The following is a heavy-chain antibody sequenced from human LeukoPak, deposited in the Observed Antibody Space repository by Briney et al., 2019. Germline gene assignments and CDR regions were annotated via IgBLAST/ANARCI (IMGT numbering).Heavy chain of an antibody. CDR3: ANSWMEWLSEDAFDI. Sequence: PGGSLRLSCVASGFTFTTHWMSWVRQAPGKGLEWVAFIRYDGSNKYYADSVKGRFTISRDNSKNTLYLQMNSLRAEDTAVYYCANSWMEWLSEDAFDIWGQGTMVTVSS. CDR1: GFTFTTHW. J-gene: IGHJ3*02. CDR2: IRYDGSNK. D-gene: IGHD3-3*01. V-gene: IGHV3-30*02.